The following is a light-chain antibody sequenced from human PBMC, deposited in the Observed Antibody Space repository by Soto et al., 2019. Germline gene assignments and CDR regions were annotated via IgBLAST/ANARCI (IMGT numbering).Light chain of an antibody. Sequence: QAVVTQSPSASASLGASVKLTCTLSSGHSSYAIAWHQQQPEKGPRYLMKLSSDGSHSKGDGIPDRFSGSSSGAERYLTISSLQSEDEADYYCQTWGTGIQVFGTGTKVTVL. V-gene: IGLV4-69*01. J-gene: IGLJ1*01. CDR2: LSSDGSH. CDR3: QTWGTGIQV. CDR1: SGHSSYA.